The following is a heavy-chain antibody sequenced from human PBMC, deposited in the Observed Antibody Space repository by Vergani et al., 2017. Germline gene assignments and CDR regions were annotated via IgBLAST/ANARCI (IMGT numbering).Heavy chain of an antibody. CDR3: ARDKFFPKDVFDL. V-gene: IGHV3-21*04. J-gene: IGHJ3*01. Sequence: EVHLVESGGGLVKTGGSLRLSCAASEFTFSTYSMNWVRQTPGRGLEWVSAVSYSGGDTWYAASVKGRFTISRDNFRQTVNLHMNFLIAEDTAIYYCARDKFFPKDVFDLWGQGTLVTVSS. CDR2: VSYSGGDT. CDR1: EFTFSTYS.